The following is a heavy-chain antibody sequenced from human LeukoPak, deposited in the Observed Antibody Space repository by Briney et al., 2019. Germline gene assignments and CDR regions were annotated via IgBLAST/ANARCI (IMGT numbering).Heavy chain of an antibody. V-gene: IGHV3-30*02. CDR3: AKDGYSSSGGYYFDY. CDR1: GFTFSNYG. CDR2: IRYDGGNK. J-gene: IGHJ4*02. Sequence: GGSLRLSCAASGFTFSNYGMHWVRQAPGKRLEWVAFIRYDGGNKYYADAVKGRFAISRDNSKNTLYLQMNSLRAEDTAVYYCAKDGYSSSGGYYFDYWGQGTLVTVSS. D-gene: IGHD6-6*01.